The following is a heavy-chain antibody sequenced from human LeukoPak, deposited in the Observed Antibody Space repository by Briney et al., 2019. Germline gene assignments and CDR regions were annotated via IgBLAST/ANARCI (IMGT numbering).Heavy chain of an antibody. J-gene: IGHJ6*02. Sequence: GGSLRLSCIASGFTFSNYWMSWVRQAPGKGLEWVANIKKDGSGEYYVDSVEGRFSISRDNAKNSLYLQMNSLRVEDTAVYYCGAWGGVWGQGTTVTVS. CDR1: GFTFSNYW. CDR3: GAWGGV. D-gene: IGHD3-16*01. CDR2: IKKDGSGE. V-gene: IGHV3-7*05.